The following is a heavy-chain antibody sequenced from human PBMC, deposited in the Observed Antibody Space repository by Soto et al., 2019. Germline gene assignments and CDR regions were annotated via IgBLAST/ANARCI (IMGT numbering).Heavy chain of an antibody. CDR1: GFTFRSYT. Sequence: EVQLVESGGGLVKPGGSLRLSCAATGFTFRSYTMNWVRQAPGKGLEWVSSISNTGSYIYYADSVKGRFTISRDNAENSLYLQIDSLRAEDTAVYYGARDRSSGATRFDSWGQGTLVTVSS. CDR3: ARDRSSGATRFDS. D-gene: IGHD6-6*01. V-gene: IGHV3-21*01. CDR2: ISNTGSYI. J-gene: IGHJ4*02.